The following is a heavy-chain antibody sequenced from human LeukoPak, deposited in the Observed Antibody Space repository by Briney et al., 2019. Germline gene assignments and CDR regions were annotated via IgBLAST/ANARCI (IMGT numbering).Heavy chain of an antibody. V-gene: IGHV3-7*03. CDR2: INQDGSEK. J-gene: IGHJ4*02. D-gene: IGHD5-24*01. CDR3: ARHRQYNFDS. CDR1: GFTFTSYW. Sequence: GGSLRLSCAASGFTFTSYWMTWVRQAPEKGLEWVANINQDGSEKWFVDSERGRFTISRDNAKSSVYLQMNSLRAEDTALYYCARHRQYNFDSWGQGTLVTVSS.